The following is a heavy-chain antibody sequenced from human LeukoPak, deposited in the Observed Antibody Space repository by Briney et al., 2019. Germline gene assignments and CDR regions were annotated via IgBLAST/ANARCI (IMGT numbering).Heavy chain of an antibody. CDR3: ARQNDSSGYYYRGQFDP. J-gene: IGHJ5*02. V-gene: IGHV1-69*06. Sequence: ASVKVSCKASGGTFSSYAISWVRQAPGQGLEWMGGSIPIFGTANYAQKFQGRVTITADKSTSTVYMELSSLRSEDTALYYCARQNDSSGYYYRGQFDPWGQGTLVTVSS. CDR1: GGTFSSYA. D-gene: IGHD3-22*01. CDR2: SIPIFGTA.